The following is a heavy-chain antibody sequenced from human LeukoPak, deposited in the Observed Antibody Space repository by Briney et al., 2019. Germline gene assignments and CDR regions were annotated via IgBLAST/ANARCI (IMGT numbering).Heavy chain of an antibody. CDR2: IRGYNGNT. V-gene: IGHV1-18*01. J-gene: IGHJ4*02. CDR1: GYTFTGYG. CDR3: ARDLDGSGSYYTDY. D-gene: IGHD3-10*01. Sequence: GASVKVSCKASGYTFTGYGISWVRQAPGQGPEWMRCIRGYNGNTNYAQKLQGRVTMTTDTSTSTAYMELRSLRSDDTAVYYCARDLDGSGSYYTDYWGQGTLVTVS.